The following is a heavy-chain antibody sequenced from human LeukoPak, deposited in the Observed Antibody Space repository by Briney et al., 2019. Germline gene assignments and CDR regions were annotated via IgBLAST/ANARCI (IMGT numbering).Heavy chain of an antibody. D-gene: IGHD2-2*01. V-gene: IGHV3-66*01. CDR1: GFTVSSNY. Sequence: PGGSLRLSCAASGFTVSSNYMSCVRQAPGKGLEWVSVIYSGGSTYYADSVKGRFTISRDNSKNTLYLQMNSLRAEDTAVYYCARDSRSVVVPAAIRANFDYWGQGTLVTVSS. CDR3: ARDSRSVVVPAAIRANFDY. J-gene: IGHJ4*02. CDR2: IYSGGST.